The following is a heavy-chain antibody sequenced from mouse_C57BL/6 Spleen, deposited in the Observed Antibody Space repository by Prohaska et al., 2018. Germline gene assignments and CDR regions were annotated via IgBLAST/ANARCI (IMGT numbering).Heavy chain of an antibody. J-gene: IGHJ2*01. V-gene: IGHV8-8*01. CDR2: IWWDDDK. D-gene: IGHD1-1*01. Sequence: GFSLNTFGMGVGWIRQPSGKGLEWLAHIWWDDDKYYNPALKSRLTISKDTSKNQVFLKIANVDTADTATYYCTRRPDYYGSLDYWGQGTTLTVSS. CDR3: TRRPDYYGSLDY. CDR1: GFSLNTFGMG.